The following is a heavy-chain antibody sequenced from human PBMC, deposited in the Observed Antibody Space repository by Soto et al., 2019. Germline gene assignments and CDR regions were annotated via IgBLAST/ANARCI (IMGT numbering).Heavy chain of an antibody. CDR2: IIPMFRTP. Sequence: QVQLVQSGAEVKKPGSSVKVSCKSSGGIFGSNAISWVRQAPGQGLEWMGGIIPMFRTPNYAQKFRGRVTITADESTSTAYMELNSLRSEDTAVYFCARDGVDTPMIYWGQGTLLTVSS. CDR1: GGIFGSNA. J-gene: IGHJ4*02. CDR3: ARDGVDTPMIY. V-gene: IGHV1-69*01. D-gene: IGHD5-18*01.